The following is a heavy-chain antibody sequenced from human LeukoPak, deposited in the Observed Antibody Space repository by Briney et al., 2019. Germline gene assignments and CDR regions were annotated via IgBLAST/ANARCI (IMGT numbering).Heavy chain of an antibody. J-gene: IGHJ4*02. V-gene: IGHV4-59*08. Sequence: SETLSLTCTVSVVSIFSYYWNWIRQPPGQGLEWIGYIHYSGTTNYNPSLKSRVSISIDTSKSQFSLKLTSATAADTAIYYCATGRSIRYFDYWGQGTLLSVSS. CDR3: ATGRSIRYFDY. D-gene: IGHD4-17*01. CDR2: IHYSGTT. CDR1: VVSIFSYY.